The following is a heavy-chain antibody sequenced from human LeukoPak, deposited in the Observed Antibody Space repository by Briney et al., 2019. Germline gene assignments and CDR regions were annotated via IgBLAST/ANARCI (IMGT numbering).Heavy chain of an antibody. CDR2: INPNSGGT. Sequence: ASVKVSCKASGYTFTGYYMHWVRQAPGQGLEWMGRINPNSGGTNYAQKSQGRVTMTRDTSISTAYMELSRLRSDDTAVYYCLRLVVPAARGFYYGMDVWGQGTTVTVSS. J-gene: IGHJ6*02. D-gene: IGHD2-2*01. CDR3: LRLVVPAARGFYYGMDV. V-gene: IGHV1-2*06. CDR1: GYTFTGYY.